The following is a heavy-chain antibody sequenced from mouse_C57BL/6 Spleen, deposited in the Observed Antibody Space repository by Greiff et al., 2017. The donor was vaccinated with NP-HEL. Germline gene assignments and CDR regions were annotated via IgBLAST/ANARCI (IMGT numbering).Heavy chain of an antibody. CDR3: ARGYYYGSSASWYFDV. CDR1: GYTFTTYP. D-gene: IGHD1-1*01. CDR2: FHPYNDDT. V-gene: IGHV1-47*01. Sequence: QVHVKQSGAELVKPGASVKMSCKASGYTFTTYPIEWMKQNHGKSLEWIGNFHPYNDDTKYNEKFKGKATLTVEKSSSTVYLELSRLTSDDSAVYYCARGYYYGSSASWYFDVWGTGTTVTVSS. J-gene: IGHJ1*03.